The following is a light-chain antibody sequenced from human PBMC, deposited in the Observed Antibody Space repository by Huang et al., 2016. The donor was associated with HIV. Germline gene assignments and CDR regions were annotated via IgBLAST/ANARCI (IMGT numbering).Light chain of an antibody. J-gene: IGKJ2*01. CDR3: QQSYNLPYT. V-gene: IGKV1-39*01. CDR1: QSITTY. CDR2: ATS. Sequence: DIQMTQSPPSLSASLGDRVTITCRASQSITTYLNWYRHKPGGAPELLIHATSTLHNGVPSRFSGGGSGTDFTLTITNLQPEDVASYYCQQSYNLPYTFGRGTKVDIK.